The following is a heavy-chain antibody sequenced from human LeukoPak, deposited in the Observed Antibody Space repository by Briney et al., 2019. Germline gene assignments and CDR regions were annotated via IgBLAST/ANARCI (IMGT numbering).Heavy chain of an antibody. CDR1: GGSLSSYY. J-gene: IGHJ4*02. CDR2: IYYSGST. D-gene: IGHD6-13*01. V-gene: IGHV4-59*01. Sequence: SETLSLTCTVSGGSLSSYYWSWIRQPPGKGLEWIGYIYYSGSTNYNPSLKSRVTISVDTSKNQFSLKLSSVTAADTAVYYCARVDIAAAYIDYWGQGTLVTVSS. CDR3: ARVDIAAAYIDY.